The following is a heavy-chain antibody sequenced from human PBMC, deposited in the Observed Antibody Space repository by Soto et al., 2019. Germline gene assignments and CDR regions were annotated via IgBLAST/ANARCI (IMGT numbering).Heavy chain of an antibody. J-gene: IGHJ6*02. D-gene: IGHD6-13*01. CDR1: GFTVSSFG. Sequence: GGSLRLSCSVSGFTVSSFGMHWVRQAPGKGLEHVSTLSSNGISTYYADSVKGRFTFSRDTSKNTLYLQMSSLRTEDTAVYYCVKEMGQAAVGIRYPYGLDVWGLGTTVTVSS. CDR3: VKEMGQAAVGIRYPYGLDV. V-gene: IGHV3-64D*06. CDR2: LSSNGIST.